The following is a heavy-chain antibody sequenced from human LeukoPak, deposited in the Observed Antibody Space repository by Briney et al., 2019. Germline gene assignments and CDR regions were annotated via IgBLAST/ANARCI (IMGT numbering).Heavy chain of an antibody. V-gene: IGHV4-59*08. D-gene: IGHD6-19*01. CDR2: IYYTGVT. J-gene: IGHJ4*02. Sequence: SETLSLTCTVSGGSIGSDYWTWIRQPPGKGLEYIGYIYYTGVTNYNPSLKSRVTISVDTSKNQFSLKLSSVTAADTAVYFCAKYGNSGWVIDNWGQGTLVTVSS. CDR3: AKYGNSGWVIDN. CDR1: GGSIGSDY.